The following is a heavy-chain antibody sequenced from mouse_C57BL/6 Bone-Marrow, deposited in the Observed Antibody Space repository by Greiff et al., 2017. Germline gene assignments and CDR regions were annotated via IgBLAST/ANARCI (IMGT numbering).Heavy chain of an antibody. D-gene: IGHD2-4*01. V-gene: IGHV1-82*01. Sequence: VQLQQSGPELVKPGASVKISCKASGYAFSSSWMNWVKQRPGKGLEWIGRIYPGDGDTNYNGKFKGKATLTADKSSSTAYMQLSSRTSEDSAVYFCARAIYDDYGRTSSFAYWGQGTLVTVSA. CDR3: ARAIYDDYGRTSSFAY. J-gene: IGHJ3*01. CDR2: IYPGDGDT. CDR1: GYAFSSSW.